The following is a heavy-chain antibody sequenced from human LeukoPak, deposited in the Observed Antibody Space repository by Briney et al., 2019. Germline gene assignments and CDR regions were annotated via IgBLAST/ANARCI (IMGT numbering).Heavy chain of an antibody. CDR3: ASDYYGSGSFSYFDY. D-gene: IGHD3-10*01. Sequence: SETLSLTCAVYGGSFSGYYWSWIRQPPGKGLEWIGSIYYSGTTNYNPSLKSRVTISIDTSKDQFSLKLSSVTAADTAVYYCASDYYGSGSFSYFDYWGQGTLVTVSS. V-gene: IGHV4-34*01. J-gene: IGHJ4*02. CDR1: GGSFSGYY. CDR2: IYYSGTT.